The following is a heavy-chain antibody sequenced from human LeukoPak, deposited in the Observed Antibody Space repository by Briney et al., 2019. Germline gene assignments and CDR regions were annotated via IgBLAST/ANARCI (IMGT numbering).Heavy chain of an antibody. CDR3: AKDYYYDSSGYYSGLDDY. V-gene: IGHV3-23*01. CDR2: ISARGGST. D-gene: IGHD3-22*01. Sequence: GGSLRLSCAASGFTFSSYAMSWVRQAPGKGLEWVSAISARGGSTYYADSVKGRFSISRDNSKNTLYLQMNSLRAEDTAVYYCAKDYYYDSSGYYSGLDDYWGQGTLVTVSS. J-gene: IGHJ4*02. CDR1: GFTFSSYA.